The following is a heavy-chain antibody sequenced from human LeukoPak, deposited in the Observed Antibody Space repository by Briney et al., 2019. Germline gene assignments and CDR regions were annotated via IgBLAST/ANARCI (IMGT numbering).Heavy chain of an antibody. J-gene: IGHJ4*01. CDR3: ARAFYSSSSGGGNYFDY. CDR1: GYTFTSFD. D-gene: IGHD6-6*01. Sequence: GASVNVSCTPSGYTFTSFDINWVRQAPGQGLEWMGYLNPNNGTTVYAQKFQGRVTLTRDTSRGTAYMEVNSLKSDDTAIYFCARAFYSSSSGGGNYFDYWGLGTMVTVSS. CDR2: LNPNNGTT. V-gene: IGHV1-8*01.